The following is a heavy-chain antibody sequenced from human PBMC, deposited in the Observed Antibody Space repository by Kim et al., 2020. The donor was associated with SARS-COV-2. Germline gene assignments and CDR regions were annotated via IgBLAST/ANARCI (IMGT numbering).Heavy chain of an antibody. CDR1: GFTFSSYW. J-gene: IGHJ4*02. V-gene: IGHV3-74*01. Sequence: GGSLRLSCAASGFTFSSYWMHWVRQAPGKGLVWVSRINSDGITTSYADSVKGRFTISRDNAKSTLYLQMNSLRAEDMAVYYCASRRYTGTYYYFDYWGQG. D-gene: IGHD1-26*01. CDR3: ASRRYTGTYYYFDY. CDR2: INSDGITT.